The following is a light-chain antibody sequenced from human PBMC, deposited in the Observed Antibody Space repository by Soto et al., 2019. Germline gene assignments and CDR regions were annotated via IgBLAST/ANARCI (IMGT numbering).Light chain of an antibody. Sequence: QSVLTQPASVSGSPGQSITISCTGNSSDVGGYNYVSWYQQHPGKATKLMIYDVSNRPSGVSNSFSGSKSGNTASVTISGLQAEDEADYYCSSYTSSSTVVFVGGTQLTVL. V-gene: IGLV2-14*01. CDR1: SSDVGGYNY. J-gene: IGLJ2*01. CDR3: SSYTSSSTVV. CDR2: DVS.